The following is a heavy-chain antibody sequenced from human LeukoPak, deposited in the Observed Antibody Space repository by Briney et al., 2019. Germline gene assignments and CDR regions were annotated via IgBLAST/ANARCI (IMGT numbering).Heavy chain of an antibody. D-gene: IGHD2-2*01. CDR2: IYHSGGT. V-gene: IGHV4-38-2*01. CDR3: ARHKCRSTSCFLLNWFDP. CDR1: GYSISSGYY. J-gene: IGHJ5*02. Sequence: KPSETLSLTCAVSGYSISSGYYWGCIRQPPGKGLEWIGSIYHSGGTYYNPSLKSRVTISVDTSKNQFSLKLSSVTAADTAVYYCARHKCRSTSCFLLNWFDPCGQATLVTVSS.